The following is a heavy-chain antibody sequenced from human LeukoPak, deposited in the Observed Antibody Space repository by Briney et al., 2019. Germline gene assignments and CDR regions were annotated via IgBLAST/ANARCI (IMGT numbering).Heavy chain of an antibody. J-gene: IGHJ4*02. D-gene: IGHD3-10*01. V-gene: IGHV3-74*01. CDR3: ASRYHGSGSYYRLDC. CDR2: INSDGSST. CDR1: GFTFSNYW. Sequence: PGGSLRLSCAASGFTFSNYWMHWVRQAPGKGLVWVSRINSDGSSTSYADSVKGRFTISRDNAKNTLYLQMNSLRAEDTAVYYCASRYHGSGSYYRLDCWGQGTLVTVSS.